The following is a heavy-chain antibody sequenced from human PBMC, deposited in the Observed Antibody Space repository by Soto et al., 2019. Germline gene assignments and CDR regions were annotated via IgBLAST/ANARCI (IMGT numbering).Heavy chain of an antibody. V-gene: IGHV3-15*01. CDR2: IKSTKDGGAR. D-gene: IGHD1-1*01. J-gene: IGHJ4*02. CDR1: GFMFSSAW. Sequence: EVQVVESGGDLVEPGGSLRLSCVTSGFMFSSAWMSWVRQAPGKGLEWVARIKSTKDGGARDYAAPVNGRFSISRDHSKSTVYLQMNSRSDKDTALYYCVEGWNDFWGQGTLVTVSS. CDR3: VEGWNDF.